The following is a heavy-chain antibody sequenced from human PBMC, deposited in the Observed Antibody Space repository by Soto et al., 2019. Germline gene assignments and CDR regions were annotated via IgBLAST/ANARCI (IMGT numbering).Heavy chain of an antibody. V-gene: IGHV4-31*03. CDR1: GGSISSGGYY. D-gene: IGHD3-10*01. J-gene: IGHJ4*02. CDR3: ARGGEAGSLSY. CDR2: IYYSGST. Sequence: SETLSLTCTVSGGSISSGGYYWSWIRQHPGKGLEWIGYIYYSGSTYYNPSLKSRVTISVDTSKNQFSLKLSSVTAADTAVYYCARGGEAGSLSYWGQGTLVTVSS.